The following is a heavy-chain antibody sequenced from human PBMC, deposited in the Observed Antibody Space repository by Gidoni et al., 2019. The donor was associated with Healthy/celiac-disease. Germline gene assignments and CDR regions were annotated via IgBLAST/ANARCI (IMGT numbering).Heavy chain of an antibody. V-gene: IGHV4-4*07. Sequence: QVQLQESGPGLVKPSETLSLTCTVSGGSISSYYWSWIRQPAGKGLEWIGRIYTSGSTNYNPSLKSRVTMSVATSKNQFSLKLSSVTAADTAVYYCARTSSGWSGTVQNFDYWGQGTLVTVSS. CDR3: ARTSSGWSGTVQNFDY. J-gene: IGHJ4*02. D-gene: IGHD6-19*01. CDR2: IYTSGST. CDR1: GGSISSYY.